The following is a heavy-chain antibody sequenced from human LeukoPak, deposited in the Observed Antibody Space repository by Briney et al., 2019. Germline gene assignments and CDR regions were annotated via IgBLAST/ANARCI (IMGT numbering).Heavy chain of an antibody. J-gene: IGHJ4*02. CDR1: GFGFNTYS. CDR3: ARVAGDLLDY. Sequence: GGSLRLSWAASGFGFNTYSMNWVRQAPGKGLEWISYIGSSSGTIYYADSVKGRFTISRDNAASSLFLQMNSLRAEDTAVYYCARVAGDLLDYWGQGTLVTVSS. CDR2: IGSSSGTI. V-gene: IGHV3-48*04. D-gene: IGHD4-17*01.